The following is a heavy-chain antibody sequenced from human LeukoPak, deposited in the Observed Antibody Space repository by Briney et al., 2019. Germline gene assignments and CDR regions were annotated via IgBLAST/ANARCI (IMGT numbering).Heavy chain of an antibody. CDR2: IYYSGST. CDR3: ARHDVTTTDAFDI. J-gene: IGHJ3*02. V-gene: IGHV4-38-2*02. Sequence: SETLSLTCTVSGYSISSGYYWGWIRQPPGKGLEWIGSIYYSGSTYYNPSLKSRVTISVDTSKNQFSLKLSSVTAADTAVYYCARHDVTTTDAFDIWGQGTMVTVSS. D-gene: IGHD4-17*01. CDR1: GYSISSGYY.